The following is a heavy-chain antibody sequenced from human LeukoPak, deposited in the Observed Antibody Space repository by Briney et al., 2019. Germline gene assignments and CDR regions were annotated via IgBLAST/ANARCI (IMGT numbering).Heavy chain of an antibody. CDR2: ISGSGGST. Sequence: PGGSLRLSCAASGFTFSSYAMSWVRQAPGKGLEWVSAISGSGGSTYYADSVKGRFTISRDNSKNTLYLQMNSLRAEDTAVYYCAKDTSDRYGYNYGWFDPWGQGTLVTVSS. CDR3: AKDTSDRYGYNYGWFDP. CDR1: GFTFSSYA. V-gene: IGHV3-23*01. D-gene: IGHD5-12*01. J-gene: IGHJ5*02.